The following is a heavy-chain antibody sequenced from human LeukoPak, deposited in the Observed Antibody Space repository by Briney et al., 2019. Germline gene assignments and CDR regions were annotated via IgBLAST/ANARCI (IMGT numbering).Heavy chain of an antibody. CDR2: IQSNGNPK. CDR1: GFRFGYIG. D-gene: IGHD2-8*02. V-gene: IGHV3-33*01. CDR3: AREASTEIIGGMDV. J-gene: IGHJ6*02. Sequence: GISLRLYCAAPGFRFGYIGIHWVGSAPRYGLVCVAFIQSNGNPKYYADSVRGRFTISRDNSKKTCYLQMDSLRVEDTAVYYCAREASTEIIGGMDVRGQGTTVTVTS.